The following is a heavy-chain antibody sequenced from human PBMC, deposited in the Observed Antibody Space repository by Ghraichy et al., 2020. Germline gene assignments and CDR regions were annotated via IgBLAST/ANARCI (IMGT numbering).Heavy chain of an antibody. CDR1: GGTFSSYA. J-gene: IGHJ5*02. CDR2: IIPILGIA. Sequence: SVKVSCKASGGTFSSYAISWVRQAPGQGLEWMGRIIPILGIANYAQKFQGRVTITADKSTSTAYMELSSLRSEDTAVYYCARDRETTVRTGGWCDPGGKETLVTVSP. CDR3: ARDRETTVRTGGWCDP. D-gene: IGHD4-17*01. V-gene: IGHV1-69*04.